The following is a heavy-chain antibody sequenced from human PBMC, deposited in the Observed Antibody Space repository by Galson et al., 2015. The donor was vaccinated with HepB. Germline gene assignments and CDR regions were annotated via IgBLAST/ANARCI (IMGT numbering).Heavy chain of an antibody. CDR1: GYTFTGYY. CDR3: ARDGGGFCTGDGCLEAFDI. Sequence: SVKVSCKASGYTFTGYYIHWVRQAPGQGLEWMGWINPNTGGTNYAQNFQGRVTMTRDTSISTAYMEMSRLRSDDTAVYYCARDGGGFCTGDGCLEAFDIWGQGTMVTVSS. J-gene: IGHJ3*02. D-gene: IGHD2-8*02. V-gene: IGHV1-2*02. CDR2: INPNTGGT.